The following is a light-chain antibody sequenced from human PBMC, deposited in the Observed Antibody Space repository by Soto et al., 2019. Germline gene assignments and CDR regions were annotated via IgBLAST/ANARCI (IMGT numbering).Light chain of an antibody. J-gene: IGLJ1*01. CDR1: SSDVGGYNF. V-gene: IGLV2-11*01. Sequence: QAVLTQPRSVSGSPGQSVTISCTRTSSDVGGYNFVSWYQQHPGKAPKLMIYHVITRPSGVPDRFSGSKSGDTASLTISGLQAEDEADYYCCSYAGSYTYVFGTGTKVTVL. CDR2: HVI. CDR3: CSYAGSYTYV.